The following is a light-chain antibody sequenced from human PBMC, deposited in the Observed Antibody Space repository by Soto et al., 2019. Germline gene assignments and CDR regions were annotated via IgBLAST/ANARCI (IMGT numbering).Light chain of an antibody. CDR2: GAP. CDR1: ETVATN. J-gene: IGKJ1*01. V-gene: IGKV3-15*01. CDR3: QQYFEWPPMT. Sequence: EVLMTQSPATLSLSPGERATLSCWASETVATNLAWYQQKPGQAPRLLISGAPTRAAGISDRFRGSGSGTEFTLTISSLRSEDSAIYYCQQYFEWPPMTFGQGTKVEI.